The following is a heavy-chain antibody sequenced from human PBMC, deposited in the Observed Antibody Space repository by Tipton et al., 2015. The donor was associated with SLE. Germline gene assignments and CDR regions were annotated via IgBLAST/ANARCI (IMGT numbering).Heavy chain of an antibody. CDR1: GFTFNIFW. CDR2: INTDGSTT. J-gene: IGHJ6*03. D-gene: IGHD7-27*01. CDR3: VRDSYISGDGYDYYFMDV. Sequence: SLRLSCAASGFTFNIFWMHWVRRAPGKGLVWVSRINTDGSTTSYADSVKGRFTISRDNVKNSLYLQMKSLRAADTAVYYCVRDSYISGDGYDYYFMDVWGKGTTVTVSS. V-gene: IGHV3-74*01.